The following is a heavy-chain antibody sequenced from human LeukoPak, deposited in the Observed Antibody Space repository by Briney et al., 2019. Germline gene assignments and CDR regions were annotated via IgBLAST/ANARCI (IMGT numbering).Heavy chain of an antibody. Sequence: GGSLRLSCAASGFTFDDYAMHWVRQAPGKSLEWVSLISGDGGSTYYADSVKGRFTISRDNSKNSLYLQMSSLRIEDTALYYCAKDRGDFSGWFFWGQGTLVTVSS. V-gene: IGHV3-43*02. CDR3: AKDRGDFSGWFF. J-gene: IGHJ4*02. D-gene: IGHD6-19*01. CDR2: ISGDGGST. CDR1: GFTFDDYA.